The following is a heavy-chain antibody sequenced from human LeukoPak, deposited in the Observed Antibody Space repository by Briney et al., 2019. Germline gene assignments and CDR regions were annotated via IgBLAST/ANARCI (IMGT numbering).Heavy chain of an antibody. J-gene: IGHJ4*02. CDR2: TRNKANSYTT. V-gene: IGHV3-72*01. Sequence: GGSLRLSCAASGFTFSDHYMDWVRQAPGKGLEWVGRTRNKANSYTTEYAASVKGSFTISRDDAKNSLYLQMNSLRAEDTAVYYCATYRPTPSGGYCDYWGQGTLVTVSS. D-gene: IGHD2-8*02. CDR1: GFTFSDHY. CDR3: ATYRPTPSGGYCDY.